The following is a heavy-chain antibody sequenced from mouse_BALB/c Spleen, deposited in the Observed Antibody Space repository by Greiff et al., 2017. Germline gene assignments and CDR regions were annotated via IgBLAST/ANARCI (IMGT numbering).Heavy chain of an antibody. CDR1: GYSITSDYA. CDR2: ISYSGST. J-gene: IGHJ3*01. V-gene: IGHV3-2*02. Sequence: EVQLQESGPGLVKPSQSLSLTCTVTGYSITSDYAWNWIRQFPGNKLEWMGYISYSGSTSYNPSLKSRISITRDTSKNQFFLQLNSVTTEDTATYYCARGTTVVASPFAYWGQGTLVTVSA. CDR3: ARGTTVVASPFAY. D-gene: IGHD1-1*01.